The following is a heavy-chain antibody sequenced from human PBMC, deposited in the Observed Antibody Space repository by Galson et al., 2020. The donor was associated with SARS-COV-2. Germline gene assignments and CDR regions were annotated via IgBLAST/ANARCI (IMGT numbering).Heavy chain of an antibody. CDR1: GGSFSGYY. D-gene: IGHD2-21*02. V-gene: IGHV4-34*01. Sequence: SQTLSLTCAVYGGSFSGYYWSWIRQPPGKGLEWIGEINHSGSTNYNPSLKSRVTISVDTSKNQFSLKLSSVTAADTAVYYCARVPQAVVTSNNWFDPWGQGTLV. CDR3: ARVPQAVVTSNNWFDP. CDR2: INHSGST. J-gene: IGHJ5*02.